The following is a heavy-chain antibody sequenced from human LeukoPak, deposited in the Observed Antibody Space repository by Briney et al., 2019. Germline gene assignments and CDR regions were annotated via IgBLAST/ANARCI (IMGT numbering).Heavy chain of an antibody. CDR1: GGSISSYY. J-gene: IGHJ6*03. CDR2: IYYSGST. CDR3: ARVQSYYDFWSGTSYYYYYMDV. Sequence: NPSETLSLTCTVSGGSISSYYWSWIRQPPGKGLEWIGYIYYSGSTNYNPSLKSRVTISVDTSKNQFSLKLSSVTAADTAVYYCARVQSYYDFWSGTSYYYYYMDVWGKGTTVTVSS. D-gene: IGHD3-3*01. V-gene: IGHV4-59*01.